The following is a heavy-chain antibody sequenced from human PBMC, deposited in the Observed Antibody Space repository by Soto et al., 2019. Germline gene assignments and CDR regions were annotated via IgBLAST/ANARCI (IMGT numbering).Heavy chain of an antibody. CDR3: ARGLLVWFGALSRRVGYYYDMDV. Sequence: QVQLQQWGAGLLKPSETLSLTCAVYGGSFSGYYWSWIRQTPGKGLEWIGEINDSGSTNHNPTLKSRVTILVDTPKNQFSLKLSSVTAADTAVYYCARGLLVWFGALSRRVGYYYDMDVWGKGTTVTVSS. CDR2: INDSGST. D-gene: IGHD3-10*01. J-gene: IGHJ6*03. V-gene: IGHV4-34*01. CDR1: GGSFSGYY.